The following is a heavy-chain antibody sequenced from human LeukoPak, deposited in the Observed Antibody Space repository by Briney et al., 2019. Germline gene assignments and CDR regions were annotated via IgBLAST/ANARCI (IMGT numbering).Heavy chain of an antibody. D-gene: IGHD4-17*01. V-gene: IGHV1-69*04. Sequence: SVKVSCKASGGTFSSYAISWVRQAPGQGLGWMGRIIPILGIANYAQNFQGRVTITADKYTSTAYMELSSLRSEDTAVYYCARDFYGDNWFDPWGQGTLVTVSS. J-gene: IGHJ5*02. CDR3: ARDFYGDNWFDP. CDR1: GGTFSSYA. CDR2: IIPILGIA.